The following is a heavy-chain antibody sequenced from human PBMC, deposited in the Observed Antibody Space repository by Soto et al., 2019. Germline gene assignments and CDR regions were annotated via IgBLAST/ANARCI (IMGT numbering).Heavy chain of an antibody. CDR1: GGSISSYY. CDR3: ARSSRLDFWSGYYAYYYYYYMDV. Sequence: PSETLTHTCTVSGGSISSYYWSWIRQPPGKGLEWIGYIYYSGSTNYNPSLKSRVTISVDTSKNQFSLKLSSVTAADTAVYYCARSSRLDFWSGYYAYYYYYYMDVWGKGTKVTVSS. CDR2: IYYSGST. V-gene: IGHV4-59*01. J-gene: IGHJ6*03. D-gene: IGHD3-3*01.